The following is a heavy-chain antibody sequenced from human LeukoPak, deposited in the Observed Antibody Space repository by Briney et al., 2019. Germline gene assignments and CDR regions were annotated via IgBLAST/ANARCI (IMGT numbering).Heavy chain of an antibody. CDR2: ISGSGVRT. CDR3: AKGSREWELLDAFDF. Sequence: GGSLRLSCAASGFTFSSYGMTWVRQAPGKGLEWVSGISGSGVRTDYADSVKGRFTISRDNAKNTLYPQMNSLGVEDTAVYYCAKGSREWELLDAFDFWGQGTMVTVSS. V-gene: IGHV3-23*01. J-gene: IGHJ3*01. CDR1: GFTFSSYG. D-gene: IGHD1-26*01.